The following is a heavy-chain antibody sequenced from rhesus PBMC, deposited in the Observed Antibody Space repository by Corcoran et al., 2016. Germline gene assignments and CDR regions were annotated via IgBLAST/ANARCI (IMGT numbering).Heavy chain of an antibody. CDR3: ASGIRYFDL. Sequence: QVQLQESGPGLVQPSETRSLTCAVSGYSISSGHGWGWIRQPPGKGLDWIGQIYGGSDSTYYNPSRRSRVTVSKDTSKNQFSLKLSSVAAADTAVYYCASGIRYFDLWGPGTPITISS. CDR2: IYGGSDST. D-gene: IGHD1-32*01. V-gene: IGHV4-127*01. J-gene: IGHJ2*01. CDR1: GYSISSGHG.